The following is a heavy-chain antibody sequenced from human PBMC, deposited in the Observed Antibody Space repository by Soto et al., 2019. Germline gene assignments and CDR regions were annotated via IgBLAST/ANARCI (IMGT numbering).Heavy chain of an antibody. CDR2: IYYSGST. V-gene: IGHV4-59*08. D-gene: IGHD3-16*01. CDR3: VRHMRGASNAFDI. J-gene: IGHJ3*02. Sequence: QVQLQESGPGLVKPSGTLSLPCTVSGGSISNYYWSWTRQPPGKGLEWIGYIYYSGSTNYNPPLKRRTTISVYTSKNQFSLKLRSVTDADRAVYYCVRHMRGASNAFDIWGQGTMVTVSS. CDR1: GGSISNYY.